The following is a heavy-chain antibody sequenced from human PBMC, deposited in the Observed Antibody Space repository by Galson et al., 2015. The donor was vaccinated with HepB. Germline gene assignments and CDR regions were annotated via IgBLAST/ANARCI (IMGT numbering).Heavy chain of an antibody. V-gene: IGHV3-23*01. CDR1: GITSGTYV. D-gene: IGHD6-6*01. CDR3: ANGARQGHYYYYMDV. CDR2: ISGRGGST. Sequence: SLRLSCAASGITSGTYVMSWARLAPGKGLEWVSAISGRGGSTYYADSVKGRFTISRDNSKNTLYLQMNSLRVEDTAVYYCANGARQGHYYYYMDVWGKGTTVTVSS. J-gene: IGHJ6*03.